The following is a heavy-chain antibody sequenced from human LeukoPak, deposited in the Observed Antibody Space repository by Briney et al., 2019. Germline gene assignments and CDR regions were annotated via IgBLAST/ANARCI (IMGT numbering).Heavy chain of an antibody. D-gene: IGHD3-16*01. V-gene: IGHV6-1*01. CDR2: TYYRSKWYT. CDR3: ASSSLRGSDAFDI. J-gene: IGHJ3*02. Sequence: SQTLSLTCAISGDSVSNNNAAWNWIRQSPSRGLEWLGRTYYRSKWYTDYAVSVSSRITINPDASKNQFSLQLNSVTPEDTAVYYCASSSLRGSDAFDIWGQGTMVTVSS. CDR1: GDSVSNNNAA.